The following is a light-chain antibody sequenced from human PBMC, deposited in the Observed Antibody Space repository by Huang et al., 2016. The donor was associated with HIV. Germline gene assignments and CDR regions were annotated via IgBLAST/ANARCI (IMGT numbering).Light chain of an antibody. J-gene: IGKJ3*01. CDR1: QSVSSY. Sequence: EIVLTQSPATLSLSPGERATLSCRASQSVSSYLAWYQQKPGQAPRLLIYDASNRATGIPAMFSCSGSGTYFTLTISSLEPEDFAVYYCQQRSNWPGITFGPGTKVDIK. V-gene: IGKV3-11*01. CDR2: DAS. CDR3: QQRSNWPGIT.